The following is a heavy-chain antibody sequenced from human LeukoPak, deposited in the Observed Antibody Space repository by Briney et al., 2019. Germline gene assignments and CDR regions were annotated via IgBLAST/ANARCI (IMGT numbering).Heavy chain of an antibody. V-gene: IGHV4-59*01. CDR2: IYYSGST. J-gene: IGHJ3*02. Sequence: KPSETLSLTCTVSGGSISSYYWSWIRQPPGKGLEWIGYIYYSGSTNYNPSLKSRVTISVDTSKNQFSLKLSSVTAADTAVYYCSTSGIAAAGTNAFDIWGQGTMVTVSS. CDR3: STSGIAAAGTNAFDI. D-gene: IGHD6-13*01. CDR1: GGSISSYY.